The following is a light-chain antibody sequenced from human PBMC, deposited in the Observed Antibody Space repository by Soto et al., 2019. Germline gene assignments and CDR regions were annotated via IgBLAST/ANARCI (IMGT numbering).Light chain of an antibody. J-gene: IGKJ1*01. V-gene: IGKV1-5*01. CDR2: DAS. Sequence: DIQMTQSPSTLSASVGDRVTITCRASQSISSWLAWYQQKPGKAPKLLIYDASNLESGVPSRFSGSGSGTEFSLTISSLQPDDFATYYCQQYNNYRTFGQGTKVDIK. CDR1: QSISSW. CDR3: QQYNNYRT.